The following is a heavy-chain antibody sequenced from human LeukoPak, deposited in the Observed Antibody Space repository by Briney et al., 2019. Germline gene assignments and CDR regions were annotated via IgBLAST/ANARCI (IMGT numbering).Heavy chain of an antibody. J-gene: IGHJ5*02. Sequence: GGSLRLSCAASGFTFSNYWMHWVRQTPGKGLVWVSRINSDGSSTTYAGAVKGRFTISRDNAKNTLYLQMNSLRAEDTAVYYCAKVGVIAATGWFDPWGQGTLVTVSS. CDR3: AKVGVIAATGWFDP. CDR1: GFTFSNYW. D-gene: IGHD2-15*01. CDR2: INSDGSST. V-gene: IGHV3-74*01.